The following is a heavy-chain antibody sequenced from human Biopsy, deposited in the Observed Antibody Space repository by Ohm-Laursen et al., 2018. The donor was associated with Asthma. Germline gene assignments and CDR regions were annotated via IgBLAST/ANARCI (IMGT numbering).Heavy chain of an antibody. J-gene: IGHJ1*01. Sequence: SLRLSCAASGFTFGYYWMSWVRQVPGKGLEWVANIKHDGTEKNHVDSLKGRFTISRDNAKNSLYLQMNSLRAEDTAVYYCARTFHFWSPYHAEHYQLRCQSTLVTVSS. CDR3: ARTFHFWSPYHAEHYQL. CDR1: GFTFGYYW. CDR2: IKHDGTEK. D-gene: IGHD3-3*02. V-gene: IGHV3-7*01.